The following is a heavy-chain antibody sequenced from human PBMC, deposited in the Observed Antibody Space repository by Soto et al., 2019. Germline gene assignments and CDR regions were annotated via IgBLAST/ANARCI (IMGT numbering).Heavy chain of an antibody. V-gene: IGHV1-18*01. D-gene: IGHD3-3*01. Sequence: ASVKVSCKASGYTFTSYGISWVRQAPGQGLEWMGWISAYNGNTNYAQKLQGRVTMTTDTSTSTAYMELRSLRSDDTAVYYCARGNDFWSGYYTGGYYYYGMDVWGQGTTVTVSS. CDR3: ARGNDFWSGYYTGGYYYYGMDV. J-gene: IGHJ6*02. CDR2: ISAYNGNT. CDR1: GYTFTSYG.